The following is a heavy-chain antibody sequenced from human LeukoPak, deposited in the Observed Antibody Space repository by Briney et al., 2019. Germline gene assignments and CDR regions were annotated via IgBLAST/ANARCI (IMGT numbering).Heavy chain of an antibody. CDR1: GYTFTSYY. CDR2: INPSGGSA. V-gene: IGHV1-46*01. CDR3: ARPTNYYYDHDAFDI. Sequence: ASVKVSCKASGYTFTSYYMHWVRQAPGQGLEWMGIINPSGGSASYAQKFQGRVTMTRDTSTSTVYMELSSLRSEDTAVYYCARPTNYYYDHDAFDIWGQGTMVTVSS. D-gene: IGHD3-22*01. J-gene: IGHJ3*02.